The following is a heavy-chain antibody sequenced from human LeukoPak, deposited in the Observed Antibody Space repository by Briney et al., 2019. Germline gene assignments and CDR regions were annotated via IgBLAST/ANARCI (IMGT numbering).Heavy chain of an antibody. D-gene: IGHD6-13*01. CDR2: TRNKANNYAT. J-gene: IGHJ4*02. CDR3: ATDLAAAGSDY. Sequence: GGSPRLSCAVSGYPFSDHYIDWVRQAPGKGLEWVGQTRNKANNYATEYAASIKGRFIISRDDSRNSVYLQMNSLKTEDTAVYYCATDLAAAGSDYWGQGTLVTVSS. CDR1: GYPFSDHY. V-gene: IGHV3-72*01.